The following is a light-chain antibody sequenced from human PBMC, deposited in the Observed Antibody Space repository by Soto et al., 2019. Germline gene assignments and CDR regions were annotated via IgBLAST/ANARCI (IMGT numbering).Light chain of an antibody. CDR2: EVS. CDR3: SSYTRSNTWV. Sequence: QSALTQPASVSGSPGQSITISCTGTSSDVGGYDYVSWYQQHPGKAPKLMISEVSDRPSGVSDRFSGSKSGDTASLTISGLQAEDEADYYCSSYTRSNTWVFGGGTKLTV. CDR1: SSDVGGYDY. J-gene: IGLJ3*02. V-gene: IGLV2-14*01.